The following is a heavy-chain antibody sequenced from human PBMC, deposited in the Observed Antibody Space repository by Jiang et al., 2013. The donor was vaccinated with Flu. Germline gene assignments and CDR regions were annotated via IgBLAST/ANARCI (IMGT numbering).Heavy chain of an antibody. CDR1: GGSLSGYY. J-gene: IGHJ2*01. CDR2: INHSGST. D-gene: IGHD2-21*02. Sequence: LLKPSETLSLTCAVYGGSLSGYYWSWIRQPPGKGLEWIGEINHSGSTNYNPSLKSRVTISVDTSKNQFSLKLSSVTAADTAVYYCARDRVIVVVTAIPYWYFDLWGRGTLVTVSS. V-gene: IGHV4-34*01. CDR3: ARDRVIVVVTAIPYWYFDL.